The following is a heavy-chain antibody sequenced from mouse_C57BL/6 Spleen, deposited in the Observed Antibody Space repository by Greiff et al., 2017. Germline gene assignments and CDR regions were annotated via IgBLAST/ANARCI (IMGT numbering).Heavy chain of an antibody. CDR2: IYPGGGYT. Sequence: QVQLQQSGAELVRPGTSVKMSCKASGYTFTNYWIGWAKQRPGHGLEWIGDIYPGGGYTNYNEKFKGKATLTADKSSSTAYMQFSSLTSEDSAIYYCARRDDGYAMDHWGQGTSVTVSS. V-gene: IGHV1-63*01. CDR3: ARRDDGYAMDH. J-gene: IGHJ4*01. D-gene: IGHD2-14*01. CDR1: GYTFTNYW.